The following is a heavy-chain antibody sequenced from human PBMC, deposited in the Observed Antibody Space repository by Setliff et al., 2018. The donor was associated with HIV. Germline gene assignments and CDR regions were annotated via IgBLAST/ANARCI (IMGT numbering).Heavy chain of an antibody. CDR1: GGSISSGSYY. V-gene: IGHV4-61*09. CDR3: ARVGYHGSGRYSFDY. D-gene: IGHD3-10*01. CDR2: IHTSGST. Sequence: SETLSLTCTVSGGSISSGSYYWSWIRQPAGKGLEWIGHIHTSGSTKYNPSLKSRVTISADTSKNQFSLTLSPVTAAETAVYYCARVGYHGSGRYSFDYWGQGTLVTVSS. J-gene: IGHJ4*02.